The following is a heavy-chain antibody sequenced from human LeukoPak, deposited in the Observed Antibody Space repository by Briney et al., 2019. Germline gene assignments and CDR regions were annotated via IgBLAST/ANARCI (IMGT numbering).Heavy chain of an antibody. CDR3: ARQGTITYAYFDY. V-gene: IGHV4-30-2*01. CDR1: GGSISSGGYY. CDR2: IYHSGST. D-gene: IGHD2-2*01. J-gene: IGHJ4*02. Sequence: PSETLSLTCTVSGGSISSGGYYWSWIRQPPGKGLEWIGYIYHSGSTYYNPSLKSRVTISVDRSKNQFSLKLSSVTAADTAVYYCARQGTITYAYFDYWSQGTLVTVSS.